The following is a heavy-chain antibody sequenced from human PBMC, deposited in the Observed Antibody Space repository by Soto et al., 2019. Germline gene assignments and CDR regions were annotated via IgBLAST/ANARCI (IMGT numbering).Heavy chain of an antibody. CDR3: ARGIPGGFGELGMHV. CDR2: IIPILGIA. D-gene: IGHD3-10*01. J-gene: IGHJ6*02. Sequence: QVQLVQSGAEVKKPGSSVKVSCKASGGTFSSYTISWVRQAPGQGLEWMGRIIPILGIANYAQKFQGRVRITADKSTSKAYVEVSSLRSEDTAVYYGARGIPGGFGELGMHVWGQGTTVTVSS. V-gene: IGHV1-69*02. CDR1: GGTFSSYT.